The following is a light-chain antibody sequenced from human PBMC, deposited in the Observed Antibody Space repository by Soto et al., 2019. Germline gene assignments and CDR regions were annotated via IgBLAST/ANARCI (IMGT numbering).Light chain of an antibody. CDR3: QQYDNYTLT. CDR2: DSS. Sequence: DIQMTQSPSTLSASVGYRVTITCRASQSINNWLAWYQQKPGKDPKFLIYDSSNLESGVPSRFSGSASGTEVYLTIGMLQSDEFATYSCQQYDNYTLTFGGGTKV. CDR1: QSINNW. J-gene: IGKJ4*01. V-gene: IGKV1-5*01.